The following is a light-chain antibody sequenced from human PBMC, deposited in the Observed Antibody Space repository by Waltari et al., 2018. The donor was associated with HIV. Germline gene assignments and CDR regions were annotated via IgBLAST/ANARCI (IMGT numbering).Light chain of an antibody. CDR1: NIGSKG. CDR2: VDS. J-gene: IGLJ2*01. Sequence: SYVLTQPPSVSVAPGQPARITCSGNNIGSKGVHWYQHKPGQAPVLVVHVDSGRPSWLPDQFSGSKSGSTATLGISGAEVGDDDDYYCQVWESRIEHMVFGGGTKLTVL. CDR3: QVWESRIEHMV. V-gene: IGLV3-21*02.